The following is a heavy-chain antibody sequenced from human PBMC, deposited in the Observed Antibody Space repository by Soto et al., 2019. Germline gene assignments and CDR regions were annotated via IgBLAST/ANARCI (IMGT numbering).Heavy chain of an antibody. J-gene: IGHJ4*02. V-gene: IGHV1-18*01. CDR3: ARGRYGDY. D-gene: IGHD1-1*01. CDR1: GYTFTSYG. Sequence: QVHLVQSGAEVKKPGASVKVSCKGSGYTFTSYGITWVRQAPGQGLEWMGWISAHNGNTDYAQRLQGRVTVTRDTSTSTAYMELKSLRSDDTAVYYCARGRYGDYWGQGALVTVSS. CDR2: ISAHNGNT.